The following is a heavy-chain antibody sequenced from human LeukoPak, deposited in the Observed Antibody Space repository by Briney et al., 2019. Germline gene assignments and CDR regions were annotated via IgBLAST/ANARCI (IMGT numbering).Heavy chain of an antibody. CDR2: ITGSSGNT. CDR1: GFTFSNYA. J-gene: IGHJ4*02. CDR3: AKWGDYDVLTGYYVSDY. V-gene: IGHV3-23*01. D-gene: IGHD3-9*01. Sequence: GASLRLSCAASGFTFSNYAMSWVRQAPGQGLEWVSAITGSSGNTYYADSVKGRFTISRDNSKNTVFLQMNSLRAEDTAVYYCAKWGDYDVLTGYYVSDYWGQGTLVTVSS.